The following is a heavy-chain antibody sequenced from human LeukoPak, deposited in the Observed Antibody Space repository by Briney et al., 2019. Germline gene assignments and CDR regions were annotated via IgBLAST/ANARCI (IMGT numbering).Heavy chain of an antibody. CDR2: INSDGSSK. J-gene: IGHJ4*02. Sequence: GGSLRLSCAASGFTFSSNWMHWVRQAPGKGLVWVSRINSDGSSKNYADSVRGRFSISRDNAKNTLYLQMDSLRAEDTAVYYCARGLSGYASSLGYWGQGTLVTVSA. D-gene: IGHD2-2*01. CDR3: ARGLSGYASSLGY. V-gene: IGHV3-74*01. CDR1: GFTFSSNW.